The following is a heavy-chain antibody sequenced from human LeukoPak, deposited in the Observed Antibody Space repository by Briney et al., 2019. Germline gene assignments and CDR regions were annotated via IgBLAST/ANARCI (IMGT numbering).Heavy chain of an antibody. J-gene: IGHJ4*02. CDR2: ISSSGSSI. D-gene: IGHD6-13*01. V-gene: IGHV3-48*03. CDR3: ARDYISSWTPHYFDY. Sequence: GGSLRLSCAASGFTFSSYELNWVRQAPGKGLEWVSYISSSGSSIYYADSVKGRFTISRDNAKNSLYLQMNSLRAEDTAVYYCARDYISSWTPHYFDYWGQGTLVTVSS. CDR1: GFTFSSYE.